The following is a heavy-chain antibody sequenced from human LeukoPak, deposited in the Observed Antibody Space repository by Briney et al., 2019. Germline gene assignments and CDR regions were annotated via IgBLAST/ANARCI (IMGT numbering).Heavy chain of an antibody. CDR3: ARRLGYCSSTSCYSNWFDP. CDR1: GGSVSSSSYY. V-gene: IGHV4-39*01. J-gene: IGHJ5*02. D-gene: IGHD2-2*01. CDR2: IYYSGST. Sequence: SETLSLTCTVSGGSVSSSSYYWGWIRQPPGKGLEWIESIYYSGSTYDNPSLKSRVTISVDTSKNQFSLKLSSVTAADTAVYYCARRLGYCSSTSCYSNWFDPWGQGTLVTVSS.